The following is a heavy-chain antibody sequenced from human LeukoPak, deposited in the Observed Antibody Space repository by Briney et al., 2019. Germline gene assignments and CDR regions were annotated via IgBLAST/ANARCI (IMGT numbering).Heavy chain of an antibody. CDR2: IRGSGTNT. CDR1: GFTFSIYA. Sequence: PGGPLRLSCAASGFTFSIYAMTWVRQAPGKGLEWVSAIRGSGTNTYYADSVKGRFTISRDNSKNTLYLQMNSLRAEDTAVYYCAKAEARITGSLRGIFDYWGQGTLVTVSS. V-gene: IGHV3-23*01. D-gene: IGHD1-20*01. J-gene: IGHJ4*02. CDR3: AKAEARITGSLRGIFDY.